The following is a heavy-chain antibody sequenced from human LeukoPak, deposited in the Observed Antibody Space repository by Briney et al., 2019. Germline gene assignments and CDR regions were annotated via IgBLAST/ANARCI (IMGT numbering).Heavy chain of an antibody. V-gene: IGHV3-23*01. Sequence: GGSLRLSCEASEFTFSSYALSWVRQAPGKGLEWVAAIGGDSSTYYTGSVRGRFTISRDNSKNTVYLQMSSLRVEDTAVYYCAKKGSYSSGWYGGHYFDSWGQGTLVTVSS. CDR3: AKKGSYSSGWYGGHYFDS. D-gene: IGHD6-19*01. CDR2: IGGDSST. J-gene: IGHJ4*01. CDR1: EFTFSSYA.